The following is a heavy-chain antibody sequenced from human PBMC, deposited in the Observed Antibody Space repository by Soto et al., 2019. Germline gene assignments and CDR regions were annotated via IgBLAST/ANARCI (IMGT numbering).Heavy chain of an antibody. V-gene: IGHV3-49*04. J-gene: IGHJ5*02. CDR2: IRSKAYGGTT. CDR3: TREMVAAAGRRWNWFDP. D-gene: IGHD6-13*01. CDR1: GFTFGDYA. Sequence: EVQLVESGGGLVQPGRSLRLSCTASGFTFGDYAMSWVRQAPGKGLEWVGFIRSKAYGGTTEYAASVKGRFTISRDDSKSIAYLQMNSLKTEDTAVYYCTREMVAAAGRRWNWFDPWGQGTLVTVSS.